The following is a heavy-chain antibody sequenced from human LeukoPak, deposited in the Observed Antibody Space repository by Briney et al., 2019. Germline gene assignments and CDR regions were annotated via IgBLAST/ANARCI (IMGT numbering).Heavy chain of an antibody. Sequence: PGGSLRLSCAASRFTFSSFWMNWVRQAPGKGLEWVANIKQDGSEKYYVDSVKGRFTISRDNAKNSLYLQMNSLRAEDTAVYYCAGRGYSYGSTSPFDYWGQGTLVTVSS. CDR3: AGRGYSYGSTSPFDY. CDR2: IKQDGSEK. V-gene: IGHV3-7*01. CDR1: RFTFSSFW. J-gene: IGHJ4*02. D-gene: IGHD5-18*01.